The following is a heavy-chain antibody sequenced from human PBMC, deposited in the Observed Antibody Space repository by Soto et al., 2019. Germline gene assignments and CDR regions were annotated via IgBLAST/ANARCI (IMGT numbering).Heavy chain of an antibody. Sequence: GGSLRLSCGASGFTFSSYWMHWVRQAPGKGLVWVSRVNTDESRTSYADSVKGRFTISRDNAKNTLYLQMNSLRAEDTAVYYCARVLNGQWYFDYWGQGTQVTSPQ. CDR1: GFTFSSYW. D-gene: IGHD6-19*01. CDR3: ARVLNGQWYFDY. V-gene: IGHV3-74*01. J-gene: IGHJ4*02. CDR2: VNTDESRT.